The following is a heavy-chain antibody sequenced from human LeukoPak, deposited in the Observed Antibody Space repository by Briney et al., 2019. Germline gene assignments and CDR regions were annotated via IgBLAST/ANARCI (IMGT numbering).Heavy chain of an antibody. D-gene: IGHD6-13*01. CDR1: GGSFSGYY. J-gene: IGHJ5*02. V-gene: IGHV4-59*01. CDR2: IYYSGST. Sequence: PSETLSLTCAVYGGSFSGYYWSWIRQPPGKGLEWIEYIYYSGSTNYNPSLKSRVTISVDTSRNQFSLKLSSVTAADTAVYYCASSSWTQGWFDPWGQGTLVTVSS. CDR3: ASSSWTQGWFDP.